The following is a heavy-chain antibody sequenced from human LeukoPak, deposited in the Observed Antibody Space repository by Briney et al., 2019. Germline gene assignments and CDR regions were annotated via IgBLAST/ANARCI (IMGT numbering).Heavy chain of an antibody. D-gene: IGHD3-22*01. CDR3: ARVYAGDSSGYRLDC. J-gene: IGHJ4*02. Sequence: SETLSLTCAVSGGSISSGGYYWSWIRQHPGKGLEWIGYIYYSGSTYYNPSLKSRVTISVDTSKNQFSLKLSSVTAADTAVYYCARVYAGDSSGYRLDCWGQGTLVTVSS. CDR1: GGSISSGGYY. CDR2: IYYSGST. V-gene: IGHV4-31*11.